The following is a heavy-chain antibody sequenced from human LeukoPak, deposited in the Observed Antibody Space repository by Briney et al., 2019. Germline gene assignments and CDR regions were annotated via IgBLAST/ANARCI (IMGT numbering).Heavy chain of an antibody. V-gene: IGHV3-30*18. CDR3: AKGGTPIQLWHYFDY. Sequence: GGSLRLSWAASGFTFSSYWMSWVRQAPGKGLEWVAVISYDGSNKYYADYVKGRFTISRDNSKNTLYLQINSLRAEDTAVYYCAKGGTPIQLWHYFDYWGQGTLVTVSS. CDR1: GFTFSSYW. D-gene: IGHD5-18*01. J-gene: IGHJ4*02. CDR2: ISYDGSNK.